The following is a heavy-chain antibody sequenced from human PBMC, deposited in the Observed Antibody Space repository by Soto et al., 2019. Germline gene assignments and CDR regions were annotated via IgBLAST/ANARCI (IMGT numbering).Heavy chain of an antibody. D-gene: IGHD3-16*01. CDR3: ARDGITLFDY. Sequence: PSETLSLTXTVSGGSISSGGYYWSWIRQHPGKGLEWIGYIYYSGSTYYNPSLKSRVTISVDTSKNQFSLKLSSVTAADTAVYYCARDGITLFDYWGQGTLVTVSS. J-gene: IGHJ4*02. CDR2: IYYSGST. V-gene: IGHV4-31*02. CDR1: GGSISSGGYY.